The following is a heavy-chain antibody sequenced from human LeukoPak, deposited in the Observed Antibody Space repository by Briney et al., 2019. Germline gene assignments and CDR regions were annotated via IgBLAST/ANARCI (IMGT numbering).Heavy chain of an antibody. CDR3: AREAYDSSGNWFDP. D-gene: IGHD3-22*01. V-gene: IGHV4-59*12. CDR2: IYHTGST. CDR1: GGSISNYY. Sequence: SETLSLTCTVSGGSISNYYWSWIRQPPGKGLEWIGYIYHTGSTNYNPSLKSRVTISVDTSKNQVSLKLSSLTAADTAVYYCAREAYDSSGNWFDPRGQGTLVTVSS. J-gene: IGHJ5*02.